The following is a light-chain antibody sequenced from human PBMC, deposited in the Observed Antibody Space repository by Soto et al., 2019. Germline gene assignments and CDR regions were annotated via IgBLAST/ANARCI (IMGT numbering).Light chain of an antibody. CDR2: EVS. Sequence: QSVLTQPASVSGSPVQSITISCTGTSSDVGGYNYVSWYQQHPGKAPKLMIYEVSNRPSGVSKDFSGSKSGNTASLTISGLQAEDEAEYYCSSYTSSSTVVFGGGTKLTVL. V-gene: IGLV2-14*01. CDR3: SSYTSSSTVV. J-gene: IGLJ2*01. CDR1: SSDVGGYNY.